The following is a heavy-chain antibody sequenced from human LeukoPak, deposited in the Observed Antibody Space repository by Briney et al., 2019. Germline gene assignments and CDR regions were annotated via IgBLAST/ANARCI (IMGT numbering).Heavy chain of an antibody. CDR2: IHPGDSDI. Sequence: KYGESLQISCQGSGYSFNNYWIGWMRQMPGNGLEWMGIIHPGDSDIRYSPSFQGLVTISADMSISTAYLQWSSLKASDTAKYYCARQGGSGTFGAFNVWGQGTMVTVSS. J-gene: IGHJ3*01. D-gene: IGHD3-10*01. V-gene: IGHV5-51*01. CDR3: ARQGGSGTFGAFNV. CDR1: GYSFNNYW.